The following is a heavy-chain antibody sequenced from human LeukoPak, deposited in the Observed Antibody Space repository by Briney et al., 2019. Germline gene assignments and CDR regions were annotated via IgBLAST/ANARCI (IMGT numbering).Heavy chain of an antibody. V-gene: IGHV3-53*01. Sequence: GGSLRLSCAASGFTVSSKYMCWVRQAPGKGLEWVSAIYSGGGTYYADSVKGRFTISRDTSKNTLYLQMNSLRAEDTAVYYCAREGGFYRPLDYSGQGTLVTVSS. J-gene: IGHJ4*02. CDR2: IYSGGGT. CDR3: AREGGFYRPLDY. CDR1: GFTVSSKY. D-gene: IGHD3-3*01.